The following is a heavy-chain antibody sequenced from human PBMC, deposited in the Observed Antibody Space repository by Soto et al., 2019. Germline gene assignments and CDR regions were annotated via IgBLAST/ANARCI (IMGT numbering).Heavy chain of an antibody. CDR3: AKGISGAARPNPFDY. Sequence: GGSLRLSCAASGFTFSSYAMSWVRQAPGKGLEWVSAISGSGGSTYYADSVKGRFTISRDNSKNTLYLQMNSLRAEDTAIYYCAKGISGAARPNPFDYWGQGTLVTVSS. CDR1: GFTFSSYA. V-gene: IGHV3-23*01. J-gene: IGHJ4*02. D-gene: IGHD6-6*01. CDR2: ISGSGGST.